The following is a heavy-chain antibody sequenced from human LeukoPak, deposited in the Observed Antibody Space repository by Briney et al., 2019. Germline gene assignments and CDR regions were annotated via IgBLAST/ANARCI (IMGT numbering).Heavy chain of an antibody. D-gene: IGHD5-24*01. CDR1: GFTFSSYW. J-gene: IGHJ4*02. CDR2: ISTSSSYI. V-gene: IGHV3-21*01. Sequence: AGGSLRLSCAASGFTFSSYWMHWVRQAPGKGLEWVSSISTSSSYIYYADSVKGRFTISRDNAKNSLYLQMSSLRAEDTAVYYCARVGEKAFHLWPEIDYWGQGTLVTVS. CDR3: ARVGEKAFHLWPEIDY.